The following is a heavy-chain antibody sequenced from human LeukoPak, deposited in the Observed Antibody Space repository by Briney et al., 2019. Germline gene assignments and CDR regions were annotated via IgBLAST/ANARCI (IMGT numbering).Heavy chain of an antibody. CDR2: IWYDGSNK. J-gene: IGHJ6*02. Sequence: GRSLRLSCAASGFTFSSYGMHWVRQAPGKGLEWVAAIWYDGSNKYYADSVKGRFTISRDNSKNTLYLQMNSMRAEDTAVYYCARAPYDSSGYYSYYYYYYGMDVWGQGTTVTVSS. D-gene: IGHD3-22*01. V-gene: IGHV3-33*01. CDR3: ARAPYDSSGYYSYYYYYYGMDV. CDR1: GFTFSSYG.